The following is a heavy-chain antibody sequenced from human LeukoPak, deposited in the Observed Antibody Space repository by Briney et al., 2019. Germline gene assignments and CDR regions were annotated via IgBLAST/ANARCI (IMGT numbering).Heavy chain of an antibody. D-gene: IGHD2-21*02. J-gene: IGHJ4*02. Sequence: GGSLGLSCAASGFTFGTYGLDWVRQAPGKGLEWVAYTSPDGSITQYADSVKGRFTISRDNSKNTLYLQLSTLTVEDTAVYFCAREASHCCHYFDYWGQGTLVTVSS. CDR3: AREASHCCHYFDY. CDR1: GFTFGTYG. V-gene: IGHV3-30*03. CDR2: TSPDGSIT.